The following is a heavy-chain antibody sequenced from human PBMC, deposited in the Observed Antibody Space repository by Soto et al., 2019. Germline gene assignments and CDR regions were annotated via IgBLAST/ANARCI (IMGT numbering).Heavy chain of an antibody. V-gene: IGHV3-7*03. CDR2: IKQDGSEK. CDR1: GFIFSSYW. D-gene: IGHD6-19*01. CDR3: MGYTSGWHLAY. J-gene: IGHJ4*02. Sequence: GGSLRLSCAASGFIFSSYWMTWVRQAPGKGLEWVANIKQDGSEKNYVDSVKGRFAISRDNAKNSLYMQMNSLRAEDTAVYYCMGYTSGWHLAYWGQGTLVTVSS.